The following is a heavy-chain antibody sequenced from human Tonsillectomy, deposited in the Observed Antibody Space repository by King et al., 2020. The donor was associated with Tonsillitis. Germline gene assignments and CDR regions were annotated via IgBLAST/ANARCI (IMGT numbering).Heavy chain of an antibody. V-gene: IGHV1-8*01. J-gene: IGHJ5*02. CDR1: GYTFTSYD. CDR3: ARRRGYCSSTSCRNWFDP. CDR2: MNPNSGNT. Sequence: QLVQSGAEVKKPGASVKVSCKASGYTFTSYDINWVRQSTGQGLEWMGGMNPNSGNTVYAQKFQGRVTMTRNTSISTAYMERSSLRSEDTAVYYCARRRGYCSSTSCRNWFDPWGQGTLVTVSS. D-gene: IGHD2-2*01.